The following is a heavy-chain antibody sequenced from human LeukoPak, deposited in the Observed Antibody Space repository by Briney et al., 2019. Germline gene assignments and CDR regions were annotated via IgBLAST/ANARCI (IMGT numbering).Heavy chain of an antibody. J-gene: IGHJ4*02. CDR3: ARDSIAAAGTDY. Sequence: GGSLRLSCAASGFTFSSYSMNWVRQAPGKGLEWVSSISSSSSYIYYADSVKGRFTISRDNAKNTLYLQMNSLRAEDTAVYYCARDSIAAAGTDYWGQGTLVTVSS. CDR2: ISSSSSYI. D-gene: IGHD6-13*01. CDR1: GFTFSSYS. V-gene: IGHV3-21*01.